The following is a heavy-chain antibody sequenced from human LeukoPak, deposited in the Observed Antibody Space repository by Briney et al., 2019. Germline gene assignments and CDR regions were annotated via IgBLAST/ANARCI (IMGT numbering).Heavy chain of an antibody. J-gene: IGHJ6*02. CDR1: GGSISSGGYS. D-gene: IGHD3-22*01. CDR3: ARHFSQYYYDSSGYDYYYGMDV. Sequence: SQTLSLTCAVSGGSISSGGYSWSWIRQPPGKGLEWIGYIYHSGSTNYNPSLKSRVTISVDTSKNQFSLKLSSVTAADTAVYYCARHFSQYYYDSSGYDYYYGMDVWGQGTTVTVSS. CDR2: IYHSGST. V-gene: IGHV4-30-2*01.